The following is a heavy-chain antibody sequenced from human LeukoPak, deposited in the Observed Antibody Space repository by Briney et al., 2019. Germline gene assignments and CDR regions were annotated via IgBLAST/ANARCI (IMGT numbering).Heavy chain of an antibody. V-gene: IGHV4-59*01. Sequence: SETLSLTCAVSGGSISSYYWSWIRQPPGKGLEWIGYIYYSGSTYYNPSFRSRVTISVDTSTNQLSLKLTAVTAADTAVYYCARGNAPFDIWGQGTMVTVSS. D-gene: IGHD2-2*01. J-gene: IGHJ3*02. CDR2: IYYSGST. CDR1: GGSISSYY. CDR3: ARGNAPFDI.